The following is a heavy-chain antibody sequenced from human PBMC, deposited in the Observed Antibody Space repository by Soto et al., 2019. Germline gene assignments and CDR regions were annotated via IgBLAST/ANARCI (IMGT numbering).Heavy chain of an antibody. V-gene: IGHV1-18*01. CDR2: ISAYNGNT. D-gene: IGHD6-19*01. Sequence: ASVKVSCKASGGTFSSYAISWVRQAPGQGLEWMGWISAYNGNTNYAQKLQGRVTMTTDTSTSTAYMELRSLRSDDTAVYYCARGSIAVAGTYYGMDVWGQGTTVTVSS. CDR3: ARGSIAVAGTYYGMDV. CDR1: GGTFSSYA. J-gene: IGHJ6*02.